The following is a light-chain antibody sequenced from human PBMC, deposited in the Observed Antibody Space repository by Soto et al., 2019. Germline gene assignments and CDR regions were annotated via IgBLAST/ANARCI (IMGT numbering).Light chain of an antibody. V-gene: IGKV1-5*01. CDR3: QQYNSYSVT. Sequence: DIQMTQSPSSVCASVGDRVTVTCRASQGISSWLAWYQQKPGKAPNLLIYDASSLESAVPPMFSGSGSGTEFTPTISSLQPDDFATYYCQQYNSYSVTFGQGTKVDIK. CDR2: DAS. CDR1: QGISSW. J-gene: IGKJ1*01.